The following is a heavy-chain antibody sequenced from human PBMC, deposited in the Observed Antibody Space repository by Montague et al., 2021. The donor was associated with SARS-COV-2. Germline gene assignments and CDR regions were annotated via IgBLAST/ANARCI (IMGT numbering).Heavy chain of an antibody. J-gene: IGHJ4*02. CDR2: IDWDDDK. CDR1: GFPLSTSGMC. Sequence: PALVKPTQTLTLTCTFSGFPLSTSGMCVSWIRQPPGKALEWLALIDWDDDKYYSTSLKTRLTISKDASKNQVVLTMTNMDPVDTAMYYCARMMYDILTGYYIGFDYWGQGTLVTVSS. CDR3: ARMMYDILTGYYIGFDY. V-gene: IGHV2-70*01. D-gene: IGHD3-9*01.